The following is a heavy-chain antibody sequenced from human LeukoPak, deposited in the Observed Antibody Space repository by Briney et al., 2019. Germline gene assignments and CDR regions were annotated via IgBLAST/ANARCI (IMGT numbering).Heavy chain of an antibody. V-gene: IGHV3-21*01. J-gene: IGHJ3*02. D-gene: IGHD2-2*01. CDR2: ISSSSSYI. CDR3: ARARSYQLPFDAFDI. CDR1: GFTFSSYS. Sequence: GSLRLSCAASGFTFSSYSMNWVRQAPGKGLEWVSSISSSSSYIYYADSVKGRFTISRDNAKNSLYLQMNSLRAEDTAVYYCARARSYQLPFDAFDIWGQGTMVTVSS.